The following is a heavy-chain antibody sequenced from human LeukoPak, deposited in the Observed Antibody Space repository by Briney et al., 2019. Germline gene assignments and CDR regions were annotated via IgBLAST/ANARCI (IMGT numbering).Heavy chain of an antibody. Sequence: GGSLRLSCAASGFTFDDYAMHWVRQAPGKGLEWVSGISWNSGSIGYADSVKGRFTISRDNAKNSLYLQMNSLRAEDTALYYCAKDLLGRSGGKGSAFDIWGQGTMVTVSS. CDR1: GFTFDDYA. CDR2: ISWNSGSI. V-gene: IGHV3-9*01. D-gene: IGHD2-15*01. CDR3: AKDLLGRSGGKGSAFDI. J-gene: IGHJ3*02.